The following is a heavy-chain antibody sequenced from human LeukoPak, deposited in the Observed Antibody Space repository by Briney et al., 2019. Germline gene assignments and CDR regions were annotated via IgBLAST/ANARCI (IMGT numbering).Heavy chain of an antibody. CDR2: ISSSSSYI. CDR3: ARDTPYSSGDY. J-gene: IGHJ4*02. V-gene: IGHV3-21*01. Sequence: GGSLRLSCAASVFTFSSYSMNWVRQAPGKGLEWVSSISSSSSYIYCADSVKGRFTISRDNAKNSLYLQMNGLRAEDTAVYCCARDTPYSSGDYWGQGTLVTVSS. CDR1: VFTFSSYS. D-gene: IGHD6-25*01.